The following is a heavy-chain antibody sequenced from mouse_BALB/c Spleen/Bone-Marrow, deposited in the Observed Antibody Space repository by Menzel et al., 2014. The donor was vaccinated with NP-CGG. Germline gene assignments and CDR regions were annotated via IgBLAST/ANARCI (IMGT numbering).Heavy chain of an antibody. CDR2: IRNKAYGYTT. D-gene: IGHD2-1*01. J-gene: IGHJ4*01. CDR1: GFTFTDYY. V-gene: IGHV7-3*02. Sequence: VQLQQSGGGLVQPGGSLRLSCTTSGFTFTDYYMSWVRQPPGKALEWLAFIRNKAYGYTTEYSASVRGRFTISRDNSQSILYLQMNTLRAEDSATEILVKCPMDYWGQGTSVTVSS. CDR3: VKCPMDY.